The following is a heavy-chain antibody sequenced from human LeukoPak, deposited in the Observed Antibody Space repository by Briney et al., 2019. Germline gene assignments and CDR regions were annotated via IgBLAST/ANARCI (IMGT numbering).Heavy chain of an antibody. Sequence: GGSLRLSCAASGFTFSSYAMSWVRQAPGKGLERVSAISGSGGSTYYADSVKGRFTISRDNSKNTLYLQMNSLRAEDTAVYYCAKERGVYYYDSSGLGAFDIWGQGTMVTVSS. CDR1: GFTFSSYA. CDR3: AKERGVYYYDSSGLGAFDI. D-gene: IGHD3-22*01. V-gene: IGHV3-23*01. CDR2: ISGSGGST. J-gene: IGHJ3*02.